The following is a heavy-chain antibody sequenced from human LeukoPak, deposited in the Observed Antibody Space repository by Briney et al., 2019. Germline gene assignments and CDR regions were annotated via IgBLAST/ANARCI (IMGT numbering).Heavy chain of an antibody. CDR3: ARDSGTTVTGYYYYYMDV. Sequence: GGSLRLSCAASGFTFSSYSMNWVRQVPGKGLEWVSSISSSSSYIYYADSVKGRFTISRDNAKNSPYLQMNSLRAEDTAVYYCARDSGTTVTGYYYYYMDVWGKGTTVTVSS. J-gene: IGHJ6*03. V-gene: IGHV3-21*01. CDR2: ISSSSSYI. D-gene: IGHD4-17*01. CDR1: GFTFSSYS.